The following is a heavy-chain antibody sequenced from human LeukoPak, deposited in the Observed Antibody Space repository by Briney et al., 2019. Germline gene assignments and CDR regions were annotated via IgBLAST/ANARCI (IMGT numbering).Heavy chain of an antibody. CDR2: IYYSGST. V-gene: IGHV4-59*01. Sequence: AETLSLTCTVSGGSISSYYWSWIRQPPGKGLEWIGYIYYSGSTNYNPSLKSRVTISVDTSKNQFSLKLSSVAAADTAVYYCARSYCGGDCYSFDYWGQGTLVTVSS. J-gene: IGHJ4*02. CDR3: ARSYCGGDCYSFDY. D-gene: IGHD2-21*02. CDR1: GGSISSYY.